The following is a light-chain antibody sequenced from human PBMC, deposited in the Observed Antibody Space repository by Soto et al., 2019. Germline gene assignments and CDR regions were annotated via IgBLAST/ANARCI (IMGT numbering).Light chain of an antibody. Sequence: DIQMTQSPSTLSASVGDRVTITCRASQNINNWLAWYQQKPGKAPKLLIYRASSLENGVPSRFSGRGSGTDFIFTITSLQPDDFATYYCQQYSSDLTFGQGTKVEIK. J-gene: IGKJ1*01. CDR3: QQYSSDLT. CDR2: RAS. V-gene: IGKV1-5*03. CDR1: QNINNW.